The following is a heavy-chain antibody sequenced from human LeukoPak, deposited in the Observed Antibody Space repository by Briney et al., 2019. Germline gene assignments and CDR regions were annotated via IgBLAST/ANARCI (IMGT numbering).Heavy chain of an antibody. V-gene: IGHV4-31*03. J-gene: IGHJ4*02. CDR3: ARDLGGNSGYFDY. Sequence: SETLSLTCTVSGGSISSGGYYWSWIRQHPGKGLERIGYIYYSGSTYYNPSLKSRVTISVDTSKNQFSLKLSSVTAADTAVYYCARDLGGNSGYFDYWGQGTLVTVSS. CDR2: IYYSGST. CDR1: GGSISSGGYY. D-gene: IGHD4-23*01.